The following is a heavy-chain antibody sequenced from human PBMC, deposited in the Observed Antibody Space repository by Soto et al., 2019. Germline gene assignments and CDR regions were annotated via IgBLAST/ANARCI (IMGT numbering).Heavy chain of an antibody. V-gene: IGHV4-28*01. CDR3: ARKGSGVYGMDV. CDR2: IYQSGST. D-gene: IGHD3-10*01. CDR1: GYSISSSNW. Sequence: QVQLQESGPGLVKPSDTLSLTCAVSGYSISSSNWWGWIRQPPGKRLEWIGYIYQSGSTYYNPSLKSRVTMSVDTSKNQFALKLSSVTAVDSAVYYCARKGSGVYGMDVWGQGTTVSVSS. J-gene: IGHJ6*02.